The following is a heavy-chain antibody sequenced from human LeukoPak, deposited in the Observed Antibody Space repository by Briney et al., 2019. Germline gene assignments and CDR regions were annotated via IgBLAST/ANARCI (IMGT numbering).Heavy chain of an antibody. CDR3: ASDNDYVWGHMDV. Sequence: GGSLRLSCSASGFTFSSYSMSWVRQAPGKGLEWVPAISGSGGSTYYADSVKGRFTISRDNSKNTLYLQMNRLRAEDTAVYYCASDNDYVWGHMDVWGKGTTVTVSS. CDR2: ISGSGGST. J-gene: IGHJ6*03. D-gene: IGHD3-16*01. V-gene: IGHV3-23*01. CDR1: GFTFSSYS.